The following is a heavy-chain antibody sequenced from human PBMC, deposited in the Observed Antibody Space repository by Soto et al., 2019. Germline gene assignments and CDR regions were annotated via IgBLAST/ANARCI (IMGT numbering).Heavy chain of an antibody. D-gene: IGHD2-21*01. CDR2: IKQDGSEK. V-gene: IGHV3-7*03. J-gene: IGHJ3*02. CDR3: ARIAHPVIWAFDI. Sequence: GGSLRLSCAASGFTFSSYWMSWVRQAPGKGLEWVANIKQDGSEKYYVDSVKGRFTISRDNAKNSLYLQMNSLRAEDTAVYYCARIAHPVIWAFDIWGQGTMVTVSS. CDR1: GFTFSSYW.